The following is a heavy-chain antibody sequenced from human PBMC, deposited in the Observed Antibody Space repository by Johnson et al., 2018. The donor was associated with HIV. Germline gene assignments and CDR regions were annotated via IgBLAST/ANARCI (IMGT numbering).Heavy chain of an antibody. CDR2: ISYDGSNK. V-gene: IGHV3-30*04. J-gene: IGHJ3*02. CDR3: ARDWEEHGSFDI. CDR1: GFTFSSYA. D-gene: IGHD3-10*01. Sequence: QVQLVESGGGVVQPGRSLRLSCAASGFTFSSYAMHWVRQAPGKGLEWVAFISYDGSNKYYAHSVKGRFTISRDNSKNTLYLQMNSLGADDTAVYYCARDWEEHGSFDIWGQGTMVTVSS.